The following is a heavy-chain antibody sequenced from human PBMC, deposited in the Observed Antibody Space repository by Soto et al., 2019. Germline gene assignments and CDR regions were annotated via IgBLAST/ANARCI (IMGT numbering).Heavy chain of an antibody. V-gene: IGHV2-5*02. CDR2: IYWDDDK. D-gene: IGHD6-13*01. CDR3: SLRPISAAENYWCVP. J-gene: IGHJ5*02. Sequence: QITLKESGPTLVKPTQTLTLTCTFSGFSLSTSGVGVGWIRQPPGKALEWLALIYWDDDKRYSPSLKSMLTITKDTATNQFVLTMTNMDPVDTVTYYCSLRPISAAENYWCVPWGQGTLVTVS. CDR1: GFSLSTSGVG.